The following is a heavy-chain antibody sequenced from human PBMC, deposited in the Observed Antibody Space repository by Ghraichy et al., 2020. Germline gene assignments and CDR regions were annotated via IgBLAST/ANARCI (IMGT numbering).Heavy chain of an antibody. CDR1: GGSISSYY. J-gene: IGHJ6*02. CDR3: ARSITMVRGAPYYYYGMDV. D-gene: IGHD3-10*01. Sequence: SETLSLTCTVSGGSISSYYWSWIRQPPGKGLEWIGYIYYSGSTNYNPSLKSRVTISVDTSKNQFSLKLSSVTAADTAVYYCARSITMVRGAPYYYYGMDVWGQGTTVTGSS. V-gene: IGHV4-59*01. CDR2: IYYSGST.